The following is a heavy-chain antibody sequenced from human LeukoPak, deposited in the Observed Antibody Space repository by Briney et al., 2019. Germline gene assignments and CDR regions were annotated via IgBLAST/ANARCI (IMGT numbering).Heavy chain of an antibody. D-gene: IGHD3-3*01. V-gene: IGHV1-2*02. J-gene: IGHJ6*03. CDR3: ARATPYDFWSGRYYYYMDV. Sequence: VASVKVSCKAPGYTFTGYYMHWVRQAPGQGLEWMGWINPNSGGTNYAQKFQGRVTMTRDTSISIAYMELSRLRSDDTAVYYCARATPYDFWSGRYYYYMDVWGKGTTVTVSS. CDR1: GYTFTGYY. CDR2: INPNSGGT.